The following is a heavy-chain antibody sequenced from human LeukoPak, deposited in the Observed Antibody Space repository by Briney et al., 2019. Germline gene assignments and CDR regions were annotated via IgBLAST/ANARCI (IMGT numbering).Heavy chain of an antibody. CDR3: ATDSTYYYASGSSGPHYFDS. D-gene: IGHD3-10*01. V-gene: IGHV3-30*01. CDR1: GFTFSSYA. Sequence: GGSLRLSCAASGFTFSSYAIHWVRQAPGKGLEWLAVISYDGSYKYYVDSVKGRFTISRDNSKYTLYLQMNSLRVEDTAVYFCATDSTYYYASGSSGPHYFDSWGQGTLVTVSS. CDR2: ISYDGSYK. J-gene: IGHJ4*02.